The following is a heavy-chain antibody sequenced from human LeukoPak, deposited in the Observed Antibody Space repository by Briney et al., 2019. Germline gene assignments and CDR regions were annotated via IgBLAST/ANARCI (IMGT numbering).Heavy chain of an antibody. J-gene: IGHJ4*02. CDR2: ITGDGSST. D-gene: IGHD3-10*01. V-gene: IGHV3-74*01. CDR3: ARDGAFGNFDY. CDR1: GFTFSNDW. Sequence: RLGGSLRLSCAVSGFTFSNDWMHWVRRVPGKGLVWVPRITGDGSSTTYADSVKGRFTISRDNAKNTLYLQMNSLRAEDTAVYYCARDGAFGNFDYWGQGTLVAVSS.